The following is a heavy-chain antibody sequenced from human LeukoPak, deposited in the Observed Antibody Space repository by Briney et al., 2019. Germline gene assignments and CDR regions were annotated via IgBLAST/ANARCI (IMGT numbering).Heavy chain of an antibody. D-gene: IGHD4-17*01. J-gene: IGHJ3*02. CDR1: GGSISSSNW. V-gene: IGHV4-4*02. CDR2: IYHSGST. CDR3: ARAGPDGDHGGYAFDI. Sequence: KPSGTLSLTCAVPGGSISSSNWWSWVRQPPGKGLEWIGEIYHSGSTNYNPSLKSRVTISVDKSKNQFSLKLSSVTAADTAVYYCARAGPDGDHGGYAFDIWGQGTMVTVSS.